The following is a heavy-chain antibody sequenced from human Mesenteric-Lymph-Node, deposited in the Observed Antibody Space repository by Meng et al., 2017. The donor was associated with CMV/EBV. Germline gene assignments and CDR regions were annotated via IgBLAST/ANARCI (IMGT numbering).Heavy chain of an antibody. V-gene: IGHV4-34*01. J-gene: IGHJ5*02. CDR1: GGSFSGYY. Sequence: SETLSLTCAVYGGSFSGYYWSWIRQPPGKGLEWIGEINHSGSTNYNPSLKSRVTISVDTSKNQFSLKLSSVTAADTAVYYCARGSGVRFLEWLHPNWFDPWGQGTLVTVSS. CDR3: ARGSGVRFLEWLHPNWFDP. D-gene: IGHD3-3*01. CDR2: INHSGST.